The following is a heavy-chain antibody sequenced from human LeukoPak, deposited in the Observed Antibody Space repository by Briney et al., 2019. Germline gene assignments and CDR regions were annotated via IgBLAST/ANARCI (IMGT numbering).Heavy chain of an antibody. J-gene: IGHJ4*02. D-gene: IGHD3-9*01. V-gene: IGHV3-48*02. Sequence: GGSLRLSCATSGFSFTDYPMNWVRQAPWKGLEWISNIRTTAEGAKYAYYADSVKGRVTISRDDGKNTLYLHMNSLRDDDTAVYYCAKDQRYAFDYWGQGILVTVSS. CDR3: AKDQRYAFDY. CDR2: IRTTAEGAKYA. CDR1: GFSFTDYP.